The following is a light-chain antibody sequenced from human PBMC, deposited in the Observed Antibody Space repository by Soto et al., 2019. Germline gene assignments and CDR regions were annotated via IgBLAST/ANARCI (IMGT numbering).Light chain of an antibody. CDR3: SSFTGSNYV. CDR1: ISDVGGYNF. J-gene: IGLJ1*01. Sequence: IFCNRTISDVGGYNFVSWYQQYPGKAPKLMICDVSNRPSGVSNRFSGSKSGNTASLTISGLQAEDEADYYCSSFTGSNYVFGTGTKVTVL. V-gene: IGLV2-14*03. CDR2: DVS.